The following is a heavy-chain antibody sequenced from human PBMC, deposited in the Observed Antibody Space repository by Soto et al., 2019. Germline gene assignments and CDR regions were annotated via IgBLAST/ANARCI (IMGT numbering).Heavy chain of an antibody. CDR1: GGSVSSSSYY. D-gene: IGHD6-13*01. CDR3: ARGWQQLDY. CDR2: IYYSGST. J-gene: IGHJ4*02. V-gene: IGHV4-39*07. Sequence: PSETLSLTCTVSGGSVSSSSYYWGWVRQPPGKGLEWIGSIYYSGSTYYNPSLESRVTISVDKSKNQFSLKLSSVTAANTAVYYCARGWQQLDYWGQGTLVTVSS.